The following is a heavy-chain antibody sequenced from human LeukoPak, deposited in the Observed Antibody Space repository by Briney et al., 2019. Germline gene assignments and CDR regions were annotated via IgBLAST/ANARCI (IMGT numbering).Heavy chain of an antibody. D-gene: IGHD5-24*01. CDR3: ARGWAYFDY. CDR2: IYYSGST. J-gene: IGHJ4*02. V-gene: IGHV4-59*08. CDR1: GDSIGSYY. Sequence: SETLSLTCTVSGDSIGSYYWSWIRQPPGRGLEWIGYIYYSGSTNYNPSLKSRVTISVDTPKNQFSLKLTSVTAADTAVYYCARGWAYFDYWGQGTLVTVSS.